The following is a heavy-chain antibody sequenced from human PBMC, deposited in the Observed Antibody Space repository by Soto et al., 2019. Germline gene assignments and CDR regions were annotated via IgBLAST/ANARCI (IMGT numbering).Heavy chain of an antibody. J-gene: IGHJ4*02. CDR2: ISSSSGYT. Sequence: PGGSLRLSCAASGFTFSDYYMSWIRQAPGEGLELVSFISSSSGYTTYADSVMGRFTISRDNAKNSLYLQMNSLRAEDTAVYYCARDRYGYNYGSSHPPDYRGQGTLVTVSS. CDR3: ARDRYGYNYGSSHPPDY. CDR1: GFTFSDYY. D-gene: IGHD5-18*01. V-gene: IGHV3-11*06.